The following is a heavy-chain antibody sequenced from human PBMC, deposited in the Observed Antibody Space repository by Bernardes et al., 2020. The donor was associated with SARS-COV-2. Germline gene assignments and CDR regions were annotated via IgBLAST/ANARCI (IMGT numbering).Heavy chain of an antibody. Sequence: GGSLRLSCAASGFTFSDYYMSWIRQAPGKGLEWVSYISSSGSTIYYADSVKGRFTISRDNAKNSLYLQMNSLRAEDTAVYYCARDMREVVPAATDYYYYYGMDVWGQGTTVTVSS. CDR2: ISSSGSTI. J-gene: IGHJ6*02. D-gene: IGHD2-2*01. V-gene: IGHV3-11*01. CDR3: ARDMREVVPAATDYYYYYGMDV. CDR1: GFTFSDYY.